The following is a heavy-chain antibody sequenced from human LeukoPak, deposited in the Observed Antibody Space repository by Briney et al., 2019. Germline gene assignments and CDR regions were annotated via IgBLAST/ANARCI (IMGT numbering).Heavy chain of an antibody. CDR1: GFIVSSNY. Sequence: PGGSLRLSCAASGFIVSSNYMSWVRQAPGKGLEWVSVIYSGGSTYYADSVKGRFTISRDNSKNTLYLQMNSLRAEDTAVYYCARQGGYSYGPDYWGQGTLVTVSS. CDR2: IYSGGST. V-gene: IGHV3-53*01. D-gene: IGHD5-18*01. J-gene: IGHJ4*02. CDR3: ARQGGYSYGPDY.